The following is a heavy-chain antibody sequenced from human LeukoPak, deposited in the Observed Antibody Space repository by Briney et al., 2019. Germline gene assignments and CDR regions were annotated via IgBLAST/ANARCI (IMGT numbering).Heavy chain of an antibody. CDR3: AGRLGYCSGGSCYPPHYFDY. Sequence: GGSLRLSCAASGFTVSSNYMSWVRQAPGKGLEWVSLIYSGGSTYYADSVKGRFTISRDNSKNTLYLQMNSLRAEDTAVYYCAGRLGYCSGGSCYPPHYFDYWGQGTLVTVSS. D-gene: IGHD2-15*01. CDR1: GFTVSSNY. CDR2: IYSGGST. J-gene: IGHJ4*02. V-gene: IGHV3-53*01.